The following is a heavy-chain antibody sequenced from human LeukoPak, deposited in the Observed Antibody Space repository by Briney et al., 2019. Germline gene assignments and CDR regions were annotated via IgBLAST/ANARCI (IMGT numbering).Heavy chain of an antibody. CDR1: GFTFSSYG. D-gene: IGHD6-6*01. Sequence: GRSLRPSCAASGFTFSSYGMHWVRQAPGKGVEGVAVIWYDGSSKYYADSVKGRFTISRDNSKNTLYLQMNSLRAEDTAVYYCARDCIAARPAGTPLVPWGQGTLVTVSS. V-gene: IGHV3-33*01. CDR3: ARDCIAARPAGTPLVP. J-gene: IGHJ5*02. CDR2: IWYDGSSK.